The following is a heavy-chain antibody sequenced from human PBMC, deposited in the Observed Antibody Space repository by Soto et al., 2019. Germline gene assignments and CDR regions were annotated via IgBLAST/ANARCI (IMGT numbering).Heavy chain of an antibody. J-gene: IGHJ4*02. V-gene: IGHV4-61*01. CDR2: MYYSGGT. CDR3: ARGGGVTATSDY. D-gene: IGHD3-16*01. CDR1: GGSVSSGSYY. Sequence: PSETLSLTCTVSGGSVSSGSYYWSWIRQPPGKGLEWIGYMYYSGGTNYNPSLKSRVTTSVNTSKNQFSLKLSSVTAADTAVYYCARGGGVTATSDYWGQGTLVTVSS.